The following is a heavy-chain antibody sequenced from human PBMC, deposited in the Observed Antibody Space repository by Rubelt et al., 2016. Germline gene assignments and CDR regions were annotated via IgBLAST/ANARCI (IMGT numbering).Heavy chain of an antibody. Sequence: QVQLQPWGAGLLKPSETLSLTCAVYGGSFSGYYWTWIRQPPGKGLEWIGEINHSGSTNYNPSLKSRVIISVDTSKSQFSRKWTSWADADTAIYYCARRVDGDCTTTSCCIDYWGQGVLATVSS. CDR1: GGSFSGYY. CDR2: INHSGST. D-gene: IGHD2-2*01. V-gene: IGHV4-34*01. CDR3: ARRVDGDCTTTSCCIDY. J-gene: IGHJ4*02.